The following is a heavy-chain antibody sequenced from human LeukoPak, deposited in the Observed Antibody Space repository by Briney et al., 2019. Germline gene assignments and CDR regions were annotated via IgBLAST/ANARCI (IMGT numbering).Heavy chain of an antibody. CDR1: GFTFSRYW. V-gene: IGHV3-7*03. D-gene: IGHD1-14*01. CDR3: AKDIGNHWNFDY. CDR2: INPDGSEK. Sequence: GGSLRLSCAASGFTFSRYWMSWVRQAPGKGLEWVANINPDGSEKHYVDSMKGRFTISRDNAKNSLYLQMNSLRAEDTALYYCAKDIGNHWNFDYWGQGTLVTVSS. J-gene: IGHJ4*02.